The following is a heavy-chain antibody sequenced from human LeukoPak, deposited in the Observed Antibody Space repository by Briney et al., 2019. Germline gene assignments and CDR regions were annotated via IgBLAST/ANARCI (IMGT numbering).Heavy chain of an antibody. CDR3: AREDDSGYDWFDP. D-gene: IGHD5-12*01. V-gene: IGHV4-59*01. CDR2: IYYRGST. CDR1: GDSINSYY. J-gene: IGHJ5*02. Sequence: PSETLSLTCTVSGDSINSYYWSWIRQPPGKGLEWIGYIYYRGSTSYNPSLKSRVTISVDTSKNHFSLKQTSVTAADTAVYYCAREDDSGYDWFDPWGQGTLVTVSS.